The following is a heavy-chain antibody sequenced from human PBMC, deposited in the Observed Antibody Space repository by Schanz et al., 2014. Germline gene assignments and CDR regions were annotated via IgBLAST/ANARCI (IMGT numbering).Heavy chain of an antibody. CDR1: GYTFNNYTYV. CDR2: ITAYNGDT. V-gene: IGHV1-18*01. D-gene: IGHD5-18*01. CDR3: TRGGYSYALSAFDI. J-gene: IGHJ3*02. Sequence: QVLQVQSGSELKEPGTSVKVSCKASGYTFNNYTYVMIWVRQAPGQGLEWMGWITAYNGDTNYALKLQGRVTMTTDTSTGTAYMELRSLRSDDTALYYCTRGGYSYALSAFDIWGQGTMVTVSS.